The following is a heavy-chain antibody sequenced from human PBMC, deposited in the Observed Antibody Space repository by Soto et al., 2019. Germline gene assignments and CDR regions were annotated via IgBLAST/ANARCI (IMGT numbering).Heavy chain of an antibody. V-gene: IGHV3-66*01. CDR3: ARWTALAGLDY. CDR1: GLTVSSNY. CDR2: TYSGGST. J-gene: IGHJ4*02. Sequence: EVQLVETGGGLVQPGGSLRLSCAASGLTVSSNYMSWVRQAPGKGREWVSVTYSGGSTTYADSLKGRFTISRDNSKNTLYLQMNSLRAEDTAVYYCARWTALAGLDYWGQGPLVTVSS. D-gene: IGHD6-19*01.